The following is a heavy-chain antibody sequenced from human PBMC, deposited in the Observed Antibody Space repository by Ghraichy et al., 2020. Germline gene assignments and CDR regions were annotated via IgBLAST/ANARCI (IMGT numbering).Heavy chain of an antibody. CDR3: ARDSAARFDY. Sequence: GGSLRLSCAGSGFTFSDYWMAWVRQAPGKGLEWVANINQNGGRMNYADSVKGRFTISRDNAKNSLYLQMNSLRAADTAMSFCARDSAARFDYWGQGTLVTVSS. D-gene: IGHD2-15*01. CDR1: GFTFSDYW. J-gene: IGHJ4*02. CDR2: INQNGGRM. V-gene: IGHV3-7*03.